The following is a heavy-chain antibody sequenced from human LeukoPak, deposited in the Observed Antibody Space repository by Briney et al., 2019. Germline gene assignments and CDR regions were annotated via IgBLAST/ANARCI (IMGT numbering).Heavy chain of an antibody. CDR2: ISAYNGNT. CDR3: ARGLPTIEYSRPYNWFDP. V-gene: IGHV1-18*01. Sequence: ASVKVSCKASGYTLTSYGISWVRQAPGQGLEWVGWISAYNGNTNYAQKLQGRVTMTTDTSTSTAYMELRSLRSDDTAVYYCARGLPTIEYSRPYNWFDPWGQGTLVTVSS. J-gene: IGHJ5*02. D-gene: IGHD6-6*01. CDR1: GYTLTSYG.